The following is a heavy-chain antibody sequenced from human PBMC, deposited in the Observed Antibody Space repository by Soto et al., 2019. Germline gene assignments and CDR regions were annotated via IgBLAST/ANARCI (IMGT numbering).Heavy chain of an antibody. D-gene: IGHD4-17*01. V-gene: IGHV4-59*01. CDR1: GGSISSYY. J-gene: IGHJ4*02. Sequence: SETLSLTCTVSGGSISSYYWSWIRQPPGKGLEWIGYIYYSGSTNYNPSLKSRVTISVDTSKNQFSLKLSSVTAADTAVYYCARVRSDYRVILDYWGQGTLVTVSS. CDR2: IYYSGST. CDR3: ARVRSDYRVILDY.